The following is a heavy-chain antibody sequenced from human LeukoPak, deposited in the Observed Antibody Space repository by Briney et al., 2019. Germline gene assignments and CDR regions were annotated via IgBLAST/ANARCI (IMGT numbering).Heavy chain of an antibody. D-gene: IGHD3-10*01. CDR3: RVPGIPYGSGRAQGDY. CDR2: MNPNSGNT. CDR1: GYTFTSYD. J-gene: IGHJ4*02. V-gene: IGHV1-8*03. Sequence: GASVKVSCKASGYTFTSYDINWVRQATGQGLEWMGWMNPNSGNTGYAQKFQGRVTITRNTSISTAYMELSSLRSEDTAVYYCRVPGIPYGSGRAQGDYWGQGTLVTVSS.